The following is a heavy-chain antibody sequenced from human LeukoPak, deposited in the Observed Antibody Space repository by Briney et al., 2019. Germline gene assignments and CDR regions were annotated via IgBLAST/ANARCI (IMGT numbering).Heavy chain of an antibody. Sequence: PGGSLRLSCAASGFTFSSYVMHWVRQAPGKGLEWVPVISYDGSNKYYADSVKGRFTISRDNSKNTLYLQMNSLRAEDTAVYYCARDQRRILWFGELSAFDYWGQGTLVTVSS. V-gene: IGHV3-30*04. CDR2: ISYDGSNK. J-gene: IGHJ4*02. D-gene: IGHD3-10*01. CDR1: GFTFSSYV. CDR3: ARDQRRILWFGELSAFDY.